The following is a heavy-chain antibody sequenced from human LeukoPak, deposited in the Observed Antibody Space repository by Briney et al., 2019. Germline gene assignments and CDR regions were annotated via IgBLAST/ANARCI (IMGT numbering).Heavy chain of an antibody. CDR3: ARDMSSAAAFWFDP. J-gene: IGHJ5*02. D-gene: IGHD6-25*01. CDR1: GFTFSSYG. V-gene: IGHV3-33*01. CDR2: IWYDGSNK. Sequence: GRSLRLSCAASGFTFSSYGMHWVRQAPGKGLEWVAVIWYDGSNKYHADSVKGRFTISRDNSKNTLYLQMNSLRAEDTAVYYCARDMSSAAAFWFDPWGQGTLVTVSS.